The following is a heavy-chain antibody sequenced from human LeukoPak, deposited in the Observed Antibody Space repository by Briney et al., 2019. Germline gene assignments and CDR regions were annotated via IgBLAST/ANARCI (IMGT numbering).Heavy chain of an antibody. D-gene: IGHD3-10*01. CDR3: ARVLNTLVRFDAFDI. CDR2: IYSGGST. V-gene: IGHV3-53*01. J-gene: IGHJ3*02. Sequence: GGTLRPSCAASGFTVSSNYMSWVRQAPGKGLEWVSVIYSGGSTYYAYAVKGRVTITSDNSNNTLYLQMNRLRAEDTAVYYCARVLNTLVRFDAFDIWGQGTMVTVSS. CDR1: GFTVSSNY.